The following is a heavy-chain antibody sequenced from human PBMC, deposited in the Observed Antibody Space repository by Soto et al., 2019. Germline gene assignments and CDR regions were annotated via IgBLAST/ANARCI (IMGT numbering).Heavy chain of an antibody. Sequence: SETLSLTCAVSGGSISSSNWWSWVRQPPGKGLEWIGEIYHSGSTNYNPSLKSRVTISVDKSKNQISLKLSSVTAADTAVYYCARDGGSDYYGMDVWGQGTTVTVSS. J-gene: IGHJ6*02. CDR3: ARDGGSDYYGMDV. CDR1: GGSISSSNW. CDR2: IYHSGST. D-gene: IGHD1-26*01. V-gene: IGHV4-4*02.